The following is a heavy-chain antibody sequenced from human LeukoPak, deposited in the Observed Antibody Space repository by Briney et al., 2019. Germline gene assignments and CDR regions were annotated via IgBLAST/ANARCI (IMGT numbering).Heavy chain of an antibody. CDR3: ARSRGSYYPNWFDP. CDR2: ISSSSSYI. J-gene: IGHJ5*02. Sequence: MSGGSLRLSCAASGFTFSSYSMNWVRQAPGKGLEWVSSISSSSSYIYYADSVKGRFTISRDNAKNSLYLQMNSLRAEDTAVYYCARSRGSYYPNWFDPWGQGTLVTVSS. V-gene: IGHV3-21*01. D-gene: IGHD1-26*01. CDR1: GFTFSSYS.